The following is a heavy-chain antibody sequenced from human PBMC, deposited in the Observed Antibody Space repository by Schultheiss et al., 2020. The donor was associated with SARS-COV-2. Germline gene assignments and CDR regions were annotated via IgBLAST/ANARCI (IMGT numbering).Heavy chain of an antibody. Sequence: GGSLRLSCAASGFTFSSYWMHWVRQAPGKGLVWVSRINSDGSSTSYADSVKGRFTISRDNAKNTLYLQMSSLRAEDTAVYYCVKWDYYDSSGPHYYYYGMDVWGQGTTVTVSS. V-gene: IGHV3-74*01. CDR1: GFTFSSYW. CDR3: VKWDYYDSSGPHYYYYGMDV. CDR2: INSDGSST. D-gene: IGHD3-22*01. J-gene: IGHJ6*02.